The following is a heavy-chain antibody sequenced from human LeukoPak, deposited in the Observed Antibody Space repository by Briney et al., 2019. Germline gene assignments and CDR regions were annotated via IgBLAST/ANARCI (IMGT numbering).Heavy chain of an antibody. D-gene: IGHD3-10*01. CDR2: IYPGDSDT. CDR3: ARRVTYYYGSGSYYKSIWFDP. J-gene: IGHJ5*02. V-gene: IGHV5-51*01. CDR1: GYSFTSSW. Sequence: GESLKISCKGSGYSFTSSWIGWVRQMPGESLERMGIIYPGDSDTRYSPSFQGQVTILAEKSISTAYLQWSSLKASDTAMYYCARRVTYYYGSGSYYKSIWFDPWGQGTLVTVSS.